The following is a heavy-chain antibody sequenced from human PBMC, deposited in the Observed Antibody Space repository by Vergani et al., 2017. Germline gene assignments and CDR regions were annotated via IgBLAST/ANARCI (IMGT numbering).Heavy chain of an antibody. CDR1: GGSISSGGYS. CDR3: ARDLPGITIFGVVTKASGWFDP. Sequence: QLQLQESGSGLVKPSQTLSLTCAVSGGSISSGGYSWSWIRQPPGKGLEWIGYIYHSGSTYYNPSLKSRVAISVDTSKNQFSLKLSSVTAADTAVYYCARDLPGITIFGVVTKASGWFDPWGQGTLVTVSS. V-gene: IGHV4-30-2*01. J-gene: IGHJ5*02. D-gene: IGHD3-3*01. CDR2: IYHSGST.